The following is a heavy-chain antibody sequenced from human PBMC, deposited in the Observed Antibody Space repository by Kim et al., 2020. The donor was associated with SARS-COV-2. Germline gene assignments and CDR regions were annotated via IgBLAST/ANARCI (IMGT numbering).Heavy chain of an antibody. CDR2: IIPIFGTA. Sequence: SVKVSCKASGGTFSSYAISWVRQAPGQGLEWMGGIIPIFGTANYAQKFQGRVTITADESTSTAYMELGSLRSEDTAVYYCARDVVPGIAAAGGFDYWGQGTLVTVSS. CDR1: GGTFSSYA. V-gene: IGHV1-69*13. J-gene: IGHJ4*02. D-gene: IGHD6-13*01. CDR3: ARDVVPGIAAAGGFDY.